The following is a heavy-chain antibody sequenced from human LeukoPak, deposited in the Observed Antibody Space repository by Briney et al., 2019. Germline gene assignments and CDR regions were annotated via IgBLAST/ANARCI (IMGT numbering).Heavy chain of an antibody. CDR1: GGSFSDYY. V-gene: IGHV4-34*01. Sequence: SETLSLTCAVYGGSFSDYYWTWIRQPPGKGLEWIGKINHSGSTNYNPSLKSRVTISVDTSKNQFSLKLSSVDAADTAVYYCARDRHWTNDWVFDYWGQGTLVTVSS. J-gene: IGHJ4*02. CDR2: INHSGST. CDR3: ARDRHWTNDWVFDY. D-gene: IGHD1/OR15-1a*01.